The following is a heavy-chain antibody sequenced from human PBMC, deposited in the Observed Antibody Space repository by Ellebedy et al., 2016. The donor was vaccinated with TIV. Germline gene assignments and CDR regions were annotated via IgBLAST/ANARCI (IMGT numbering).Heavy chain of an antibody. CDR1: GYSFTTYW. CDR3: ARHMNTAMTNDY. Sequence: PGGSLRLSCKGSGYSFTTYWITWVRQMPGNGLEWMGRIDPSDSYTKYSPSFQGHVTISADKFNSTAHLQWSSLKASDTAMYYCARHMNTAMTNDYWGQGTLVTVSS. J-gene: IGHJ4*02. CDR2: IDPSDSYT. V-gene: IGHV5-10-1*01. D-gene: IGHD5-18*01.